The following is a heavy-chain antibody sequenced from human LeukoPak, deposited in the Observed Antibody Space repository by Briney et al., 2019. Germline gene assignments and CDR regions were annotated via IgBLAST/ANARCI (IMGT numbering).Heavy chain of an antibody. V-gene: IGHV3-74*01. J-gene: IGHJ5*02. CDR3: ARDRPHNWFDP. CDR2: IDTDGSTT. Sequence: GESLRLSCGASGFTFSDHWMHWVRQAPGKGLVWVSRIDTDGSTTRYADSVKGRFTISRDNAKNTLYLQMNTLRAEDTAVYYCARDRPHNWFDPWGQGTLVTVSS. CDR1: GFTFSDHW.